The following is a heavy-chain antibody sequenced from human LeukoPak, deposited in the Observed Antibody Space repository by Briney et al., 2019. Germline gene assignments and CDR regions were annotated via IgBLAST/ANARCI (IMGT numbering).Heavy chain of an antibody. J-gene: IGHJ2*01. CDR3: AKEHPRVTYWYFDL. CDR2: ISYDGSNK. Sequence: PGGSLRLSCAASGFTFSSYGMHWVRQAPGKGLEWVAVISYDGSNKYYADSVKGRFTNSRDNSKDTLYVQMNSLRAEDTAVYYCAKEHPRVTYWYFDLWGRGTLVTVSS. D-gene: IGHD2-21*02. V-gene: IGHV3-30*18. CDR1: GFTFSSYG.